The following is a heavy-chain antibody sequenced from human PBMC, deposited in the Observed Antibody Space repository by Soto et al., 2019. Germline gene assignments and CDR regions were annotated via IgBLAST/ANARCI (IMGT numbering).Heavy chain of an antibody. V-gene: IGHV1-58*01. CDR2: IVVGSGNT. D-gene: IGHD1-1*01. CDR1: GFTFTSSA. J-gene: IGHJ4*02. CDR3: AATKMGRRGQFDY. Sequence: SVKVSCKASGFTFTSSAVQWVRQARGQRLEWIGWIVVGSGNTNYAQKFQERVTITRDMSTSTAYMELSSLRYEDTAVYYCAATKMGRRGQFDYWGQGTLGTASS.